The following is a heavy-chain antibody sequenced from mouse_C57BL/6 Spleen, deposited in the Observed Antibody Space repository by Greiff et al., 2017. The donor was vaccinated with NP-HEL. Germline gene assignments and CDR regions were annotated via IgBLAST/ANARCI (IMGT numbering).Heavy chain of an antibody. V-gene: IGHV1-80*01. Sequence: LQESGAELVKPGASVKISCKASGYAFSSYWMNWVKQRPGKGLEWIGQIYPGDGDTNYNGKFKGKATLTADKSSSTAYMQLSSLTSEDSAVYFCARRAAQATGYAMDYWGQGTSVTVSS. J-gene: IGHJ4*01. CDR2: IYPGDGDT. CDR1: GYAFSSYW. D-gene: IGHD3-2*02. CDR3: ARRAAQATGYAMDY.